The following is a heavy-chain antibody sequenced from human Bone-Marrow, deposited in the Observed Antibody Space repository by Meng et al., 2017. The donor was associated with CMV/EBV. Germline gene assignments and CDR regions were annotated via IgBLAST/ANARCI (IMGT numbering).Heavy chain of an antibody. D-gene: IGHD6-6*01. CDR2: MYYSGNT. J-gene: IGHJ4*02. Sequence: CTVSGGSISSGGYYWSWIRQHPGKGLEWIGYMYYSGNTYYNPSLKSRVTISIDTSTNQFSLKLRTANAADTAVYYCARDAFRSSFDYWGQGNLVTVSS. CDR1: GGSISSGGYY. V-gene: IGHV4-31*03. CDR3: ARDAFRSSFDY.